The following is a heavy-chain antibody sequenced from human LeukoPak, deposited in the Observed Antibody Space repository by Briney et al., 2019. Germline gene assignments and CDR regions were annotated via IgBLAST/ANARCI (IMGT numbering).Heavy chain of an antibody. CDR3: ARGETMDV. D-gene: IGHD5-24*01. V-gene: IGHV3-7*01. CDR1: EFSFESYW. Sequence: GGSLRLSCVALEFSFESYWMSWVRQAPGKGPEWVANINEDGSEKHYVGSVRGRFTISRDNADNSLHLQMNSLRPEDMAVYYCARGETMDVWGKGTTVTVSS. J-gene: IGHJ6*03. CDR2: INEDGSEK.